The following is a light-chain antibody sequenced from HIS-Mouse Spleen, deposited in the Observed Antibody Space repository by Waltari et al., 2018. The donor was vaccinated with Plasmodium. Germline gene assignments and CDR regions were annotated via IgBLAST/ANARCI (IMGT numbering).Light chain of an antibody. CDR1: QSVSSSY. J-gene: IGKJ2*01. CDR2: GAS. V-gene: IGKV3-20*01. CDR3: QQYGSSPPYT. Sequence: EIVLTQSPGPLSLSPRERAALPCRASQSVSSSYLAWYQQTPGQAPRLLIYGASSRATGIPDRFSGSGSGTDFTLTISRLEPEDFAVYYCQQYGSSPPYTFGQGTKLEIK.